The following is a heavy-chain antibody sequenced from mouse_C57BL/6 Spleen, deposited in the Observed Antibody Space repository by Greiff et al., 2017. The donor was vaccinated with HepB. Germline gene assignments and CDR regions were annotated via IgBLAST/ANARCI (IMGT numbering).Heavy chain of an antibody. CDR3: VAGGITSFAY. CDR1: GFSFNTYA. D-gene: IGHD1-1*01. CDR2: IRSKSNNYAT. Sequence: EVKVEESGGGLVQPKGSLKLSCAASGFSFNTYAMNWVRQAPGKGLEWVARIRSKSNNYATYYADSVKDRFTISRDDSESMLYLQMNNLKTEDTAMYYCVAGGITSFAYWGQGTLVTVSA. J-gene: IGHJ3*01. V-gene: IGHV10-1*01.